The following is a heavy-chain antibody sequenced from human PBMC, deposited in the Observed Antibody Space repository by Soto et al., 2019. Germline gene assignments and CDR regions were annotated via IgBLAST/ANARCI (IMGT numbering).Heavy chain of an antibody. CDR2: IIPILGIA. Sequence: QVQLVQSGAEVKKPGSSVKVSCKASGGTFSSYTISWVRQAPGQGLEWMGRIIPILGIANYAQKFQGRVTITADKSTSTAYMELSSLRSEDTAVYYCARWRDGYTHRYWYFDLWGRGTLVTVSS. CDR3: ARWRDGYTHRYWYFDL. V-gene: IGHV1-69*02. J-gene: IGHJ2*01. CDR1: GGTFSSYT. D-gene: IGHD5-12*01.